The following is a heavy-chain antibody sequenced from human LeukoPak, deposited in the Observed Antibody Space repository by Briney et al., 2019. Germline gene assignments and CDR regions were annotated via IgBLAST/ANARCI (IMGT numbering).Heavy chain of an antibody. J-gene: IGHJ5*02. CDR1: GGSFSGYY. Sequence: SETLSLTCTVSGGSFSGYYWSWIRQPPGKGPEWIGYIYYSGSTNYNPSLKSRVIISIVASKSHFSLTLSSVTAADTAVYYCARNDYGDYHWFDPWGQGILVTVSS. D-gene: IGHD4-17*01. CDR2: IYYSGST. CDR3: ARNDYGDYHWFDP. V-gene: IGHV4-59*01.